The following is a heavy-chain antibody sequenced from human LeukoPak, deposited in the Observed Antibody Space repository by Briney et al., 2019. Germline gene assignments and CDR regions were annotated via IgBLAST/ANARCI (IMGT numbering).Heavy chain of an antibody. D-gene: IGHD2-2*01. J-gene: IGHJ6*03. CDR1: GGSISSYY. CDR3: ARAPSSNWSCSSTSCYYYYYMQV. CDR2: IYTSGST. Sequence: SETLSLTCTVSGGSISSYYWSWIRQPAGKGLEWIGRIYTSGSTNYNPSLKSRVTMSVDTSKNQFSLKLSSVTAADTAVYYCARAPSSNWSCSSTSCYYYYYMQVWGKGTTVTVSS. V-gene: IGHV4-4*07.